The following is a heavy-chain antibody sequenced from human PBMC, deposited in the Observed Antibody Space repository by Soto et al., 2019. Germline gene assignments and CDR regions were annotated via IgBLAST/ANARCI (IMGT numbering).Heavy chain of an antibody. CDR1: GYTFTGYY. V-gene: IGHV1-2*04. Sequence: ASVKVSRKASGYTFTGYYMHWVRQAPGQGLEWMGWINPNSGGTNYAQKFQGWVTMTRDTSISTAYMELSRLRSDDTAVYYCASSIAAAGTPYYYYYYGMDVWGQGTTVTVSS. J-gene: IGHJ6*02. CDR3: ASSIAAAGTPYYYYYYGMDV. D-gene: IGHD6-13*01. CDR2: INPNSGGT.